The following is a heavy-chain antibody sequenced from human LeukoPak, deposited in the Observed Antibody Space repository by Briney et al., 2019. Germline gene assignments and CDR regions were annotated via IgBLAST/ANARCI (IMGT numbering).Heavy chain of an antibody. CDR2: ISSTSSIL. V-gene: IGHV3-48*03. J-gene: IGHJ4*02. CDR3: ARAKWQLPWS. CDR1: GFTFSTSD. D-gene: IGHD1-26*01. Sequence: GGSLRLSCTASGFTFSTSDMTWVRQAPGKGLEWVSHISSTSSILNYAESVKGRFTISRDNTKNSVFLDMHSLRAEDTAIYYCARAKWQLPWSWGLGTLVTVFS.